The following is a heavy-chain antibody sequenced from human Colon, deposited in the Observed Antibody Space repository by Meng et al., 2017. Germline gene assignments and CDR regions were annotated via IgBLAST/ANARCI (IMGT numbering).Heavy chain of an antibody. V-gene: IGHV4-31*03. CDR3: ATEATLYYFDY. Sequence: QVLLQESGPGLLQPSQTLSLTCSVSGSSVGSGPYYWSWIRQHPGKGLEWIGYIYYSGSTYYNPSLKSRVIISVDSSKNQFSLNLTSVTAADTAVYYCATEATLYYFDYWGQGALVTVSS. CDR1: GSSVGSGPYY. J-gene: IGHJ4*02. CDR2: IYYSGST. D-gene: IGHD3-16*01.